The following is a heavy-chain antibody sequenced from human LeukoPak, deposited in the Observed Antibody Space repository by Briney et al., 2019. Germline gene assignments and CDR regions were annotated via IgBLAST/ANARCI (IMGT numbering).Heavy chain of an antibody. CDR3: AKSMTTVTTGFQH. J-gene: IGHJ1*01. D-gene: IGHD4-17*01. CDR2: ISGSGGST. Sequence: GGSLRLSCAASGFAFSSYAMSWVRQAPGKVLEWVSAISGSGGSTYYADSVKGRFTIPRDNSKNTLYLQMNSLRAEDTAVYYCAKSMTTVTTGFQHWGQGTLVTVSS. CDR1: GFAFSSYA. V-gene: IGHV3-23*01.